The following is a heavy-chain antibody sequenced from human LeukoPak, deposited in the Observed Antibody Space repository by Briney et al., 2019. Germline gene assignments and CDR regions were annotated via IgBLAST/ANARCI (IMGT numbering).Heavy chain of an antibody. CDR1: GFTFSSKP. D-gene: IGHD1-1*01. Sequence: GGSLSLSGAASGFTFSSKPWSWVGQAPGKGLEGVSTISGGGGSTYYADSVKGRFTISRDNSKNTLYLQMNSLRAEDTAVYYCAKDSSGTAFIPPGDYWGQGTLVTVSS. J-gene: IGHJ4*02. CDR3: AKDSSGTAFIPPGDY. CDR2: ISGGGGST. V-gene: IGHV3-23*01.